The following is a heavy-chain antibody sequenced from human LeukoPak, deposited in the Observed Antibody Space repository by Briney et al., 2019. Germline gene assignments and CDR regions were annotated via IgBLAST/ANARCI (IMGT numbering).Heavy chain of an antibody. CDR1: GFTFSNYV. CDR2: ISYDGSNK. V-gene: IGHV3-30*15. CDR3: ARVGECSSTSCYTPDRADY. J-gene: IGHJ4*02. D-gene: IGHD2-2*02. Sequence: GGSLRLSCAASGFTFSNYVMHWVRQAPGKGLEWVAVISYDGSNKFYADSVKGRFTISRDNSKNTLFLQMSSLRAEDTAVYYCARVGECSSTSCYTPDRADYWDQGTLVTVSS.